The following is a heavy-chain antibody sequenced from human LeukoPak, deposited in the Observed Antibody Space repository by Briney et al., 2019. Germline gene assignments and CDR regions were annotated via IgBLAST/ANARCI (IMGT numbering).Heavy chain of an antibody. CDR1: GFTFSSYG. CDR2: ISYDGSNK. Sequence: PGRSLRLSCAASGFTFSSYGMHWVRQAPGKGLEWVAVISYDGSNKYYEDSVEGRFTISRDNSKNTLYLQMNSLRAEDTAVYYCATDLGGGSWYGYYFDYWGQGTLVTVSS. D-gene: IGHD2-15*01. V-gene: IGHV3-30*03. CDR3: ATDLGGGSWYGYYFDY. J-gene: IGHJ4*02.